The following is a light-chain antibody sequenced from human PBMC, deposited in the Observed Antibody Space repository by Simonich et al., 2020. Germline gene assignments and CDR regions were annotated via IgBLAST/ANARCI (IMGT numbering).Light chain of an antibody. CDR2: EGS. CDR1: SSDVGGYNL. Sequence: QSAPTQPASVSGSPGQSITISCTGTSSDVGGYNLVSWYQQHPGKAPKLMIYEGSKRPSGVSNRFSGSKSGNTASLTISGLQAEDEADYYCCSYAGSSTVVFGGGTKLTVL. V-gene: IGLV2-23*01. CDR3: CSYAGSSTVV. J-gene: IGLJ2*01.